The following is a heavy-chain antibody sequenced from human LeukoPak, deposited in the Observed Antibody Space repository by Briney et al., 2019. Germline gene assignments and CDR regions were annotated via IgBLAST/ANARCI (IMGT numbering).Heavy chain of an antibody. CDR2: ISANGGGT. J-gene: IGHJ4*02. Sequence: GGSLRLSCAASGFTFSSFAMSWVRQGPGKGLERVSGISANGGGTYYANSVKGRFTISRDNSKNTLHLQMNSLRAEDAAVYYCAKATKAVVVDNFFDQWGQGTLVTVSS. V-gene: IGHV3-23*01. D-gene: IGHD2-15*01. CDR1: GFTFSSFA. CDR3: AKATKAVVVDNFFDQ.